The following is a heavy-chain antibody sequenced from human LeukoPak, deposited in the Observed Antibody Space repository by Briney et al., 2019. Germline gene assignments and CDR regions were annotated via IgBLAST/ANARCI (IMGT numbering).Heavy chain of an antibody. CDR3: AREVGATSDAFDI. V-gene: IGHV1-69*13. CDR2: IIPIFGTA. D-gene: IGHD1-26*01. CDR1: GGTFSSYG. Sequence: SVKVSCKASGGTFSSYGISWVRQAPGQGLEWMGGIIPIFGTANYAQKFQGRVTFTADESTSTAYMELSSLRSEDTAVYYCAREVGATSDAFDIWGQGIMVTVSS. J-gene: IGHJ3*02.